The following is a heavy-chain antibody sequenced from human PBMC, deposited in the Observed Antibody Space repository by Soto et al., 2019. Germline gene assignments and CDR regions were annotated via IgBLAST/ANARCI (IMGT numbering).Heavy chain of an antibody. CDR1: GFFFQDYA. CDR3: ARAMTMTLARIFGMDV. D-gene: IGHD3-3*01. CDR2: IFYDGSND. V-gene: IGHV3-33*01. Sequence: GGSLRLSCAASGFFFQDYAMHWVRLAPGKGLEWVSYIFYDGSNDNYADSVKGRFTVSRDNSEGMMFLQMNNLRVEDSGVYFCARAMTMTLARIFGMDVWGLGTTVTVSS. J-gene: IGHJ6*02.